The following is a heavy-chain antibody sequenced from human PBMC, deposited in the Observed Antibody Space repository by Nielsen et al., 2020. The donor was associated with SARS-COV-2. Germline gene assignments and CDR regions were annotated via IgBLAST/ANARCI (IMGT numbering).Heavy chain of an antibody. CDR3: AKDNYYVSKIVGGYFNY. J-gene: IGHJ4*02. Sequence: GESLKISCAASGFTFSSYAMHWVRQAPGKGLEWVAVISYDGSNKYYADSVKGRFTISRDNSKNTLYLQMNSLRAEDTAVYYCAKDNYYVSKIVGGYFNYWGQGTLVTVSS. D-gene: IGHD1-26*01. CDR2: ISYDGSNK. CDR1: GFTFSSYA. V-gene: IGHV3-30-3*01.